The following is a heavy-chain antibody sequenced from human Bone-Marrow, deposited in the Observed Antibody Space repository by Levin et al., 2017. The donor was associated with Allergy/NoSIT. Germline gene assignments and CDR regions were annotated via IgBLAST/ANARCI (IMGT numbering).Heavy chain of an antibody. V-gene: IGHV1-2*02. CDR3: ASDPDYYDRAFDI. Sequence: GESLKISCKASGYTFTDYYMNWVRQAPGQGLEWMGWINPNSGGTNYAQKFQGRVTMTRDTSISTAYMELTRLRSDDTAVYYCASDPDYYDRAFDIWGQGTMVTVSS. CDR1: GYTFTDYY. CDR2: INPNSGGT. D-gene: IGHD3-22*01. J-gene: IGHJ3*02.